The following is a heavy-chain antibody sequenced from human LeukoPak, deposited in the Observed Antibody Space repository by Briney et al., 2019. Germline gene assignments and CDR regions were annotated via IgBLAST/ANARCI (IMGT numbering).Heavy chain of an antibody. CDR2: ISSSSSYI. D-gene: IGHD3-22*01. CDR3: ASQDYDSSGLMGDY. V-gene: IGHV3-21*01. CDR1: GFTFSSYS. Sequence: PGGSLRLSCAASGFTFSSYSMNWVRQAPGKGLEWVSSISSSSSYIYYADSVKGRFTISRDNAKNSLYLQMNSLRAEDTAVYYCASQDYDSSGLMGDYWGQGTLVTVPS. J-gene: IGHJ4*02.